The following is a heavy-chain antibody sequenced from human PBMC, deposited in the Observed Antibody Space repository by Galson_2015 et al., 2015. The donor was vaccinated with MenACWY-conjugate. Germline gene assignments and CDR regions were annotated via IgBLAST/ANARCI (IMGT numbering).Heavy chain of an antibody. Sequence: SVKVSCKASGDTFRTFPIHWVRQAPGQRLEWMGWINAANDDTNYSQNFQGRVTISRDTSANTAYMDLSSLRSEDTAVYFCATRLISRAFDIWGQGTMVTVSS. CDR2: INAANDDT. CDR3: ATRLISRAFDI. CDR1: GDTFRTFP. V-gene: IGHV1-3*01. J-gene: IGHJ3*02. D-gene: IGHD3/OR15-3a*01.